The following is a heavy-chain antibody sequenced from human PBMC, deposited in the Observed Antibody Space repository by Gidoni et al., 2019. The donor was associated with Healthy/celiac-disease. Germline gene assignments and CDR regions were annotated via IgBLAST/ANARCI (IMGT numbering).Heavy chain of an antibody. J-gene: IGHJ4*02. D-gene: IGHD5-12*01. Sequence: EVQLVEPGGGLLQLLAPLHLSCAAPGFALCGSAMHWVRQASGKGLEWVGRIRSKANSYATAYAASVKGRFTISREDSNNTAYMKRNSLKTEDTAVYYCTGTGKHSGLNDYWGQGTLVTVSS. CDR2: IRSKANSYAT. CDR3: TGTGKHSGLNDY. V-gene: IGHV3-73*01. CDR1: GFALCGSA.